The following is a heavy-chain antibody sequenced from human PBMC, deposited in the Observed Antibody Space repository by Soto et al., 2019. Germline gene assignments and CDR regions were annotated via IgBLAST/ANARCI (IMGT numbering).Heavy chain of an antibody. CDR3: ARVNHARFYDLWSRNWFDP. V-gene: IGHV1-18*01. J-gene: IGHJ5*02. CDR1: GYTFTSYG. CDR2: ISAYNGNT. Sequence: ASVKISCKASGYTFTSYGISWVRQAPGQGLEWMGWISAYNGNTNYAQKLQGRVTMTTDTSTSTAYMELRSLRSDDTAVYYCARVNHARFYDLWSRNWFDPWGQGTLVTVSS. D-gene: IGHD3-3*01.